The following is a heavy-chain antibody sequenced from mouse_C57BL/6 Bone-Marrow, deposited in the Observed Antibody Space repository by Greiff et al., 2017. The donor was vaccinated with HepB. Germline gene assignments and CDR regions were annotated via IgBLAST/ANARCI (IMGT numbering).Heavy chain of an antibody. CDR2: ISSGGSYT. CDR3: TRLGFITTVAYYFDY. J-gene: IGHJ2*01. V-gene: IGHV5-6*02. Sequence: DVKLVESGGDLVKPGGSLKLSCAASGFTFSSYGMSWVRQTPDKRLEWVATISSGGSYTYYPDSVKGRFTISRDNAKNNLYLQMSSLKSEDTAMYYCTRLGFITTVAYYFDYWGQGTTLTVSS. D-gene: IGHD1-1*01. CDR1: GFTFSSYG.